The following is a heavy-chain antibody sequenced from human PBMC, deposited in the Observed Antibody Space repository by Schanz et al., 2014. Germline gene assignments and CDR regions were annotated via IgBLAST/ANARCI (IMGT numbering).Heavy chain of an antibody. CDR1: GYSINTSDW. D-gene: IGHD2-8*01. J-gene: IGHJ3*02. CDR2: IYYSGST. Sequence: QVQLQESGPGLVKPSDTLSLTCAVSGYSINTSDWWGWIRQPPGKGLEWIGYIYYSGSTYYNPSLKSRVTSSVDTSKNQFSLKLRSVTAVDTAVYYCASKGLTTDAFDIWGQGTMVTVSS. V-gene: IGHV4-28*07. CDR3: ASKGLTTDAFDI.